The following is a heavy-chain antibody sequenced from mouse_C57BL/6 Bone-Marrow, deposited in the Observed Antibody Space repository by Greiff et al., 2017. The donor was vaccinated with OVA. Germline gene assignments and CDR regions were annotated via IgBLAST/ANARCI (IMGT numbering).Heavy chain of an antibody. Sequence: VQLQQPGAELVKPGASVKLSCKASGYTFTSYWMHWVTQRPGQGLEWIGMIHPNSGSTNYNEKFKSKATMNVDNSSSTAYMQLSSLTSEYSAVYYCATYYYGSSPLYYAMDYWGQGTSVTVSS. CDR3: ATYYYGSSPLYYAMDY. CDR2: IHPNSGST. CDR1: GYTFTSYW. V-gene: IGHV1-64*01. J-gene: IGHJ4*01. D-gene: IGHD1-1*01.